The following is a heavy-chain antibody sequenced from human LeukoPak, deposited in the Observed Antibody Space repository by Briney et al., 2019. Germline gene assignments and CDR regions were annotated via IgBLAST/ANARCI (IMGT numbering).Heavy chain of an antibody. J-gene: IGHJ4*02. CDR1: GYTFTSYY. CDR3: ARDPRGGNYYDSSGYAFDY. CDR2: INPSGGST. V-gene: IGHV1-46*01. Sequence: ASVKVSCKASGYTFTSYYMHWVRQAPGQGLEWMGIINPSGGSTSYAQKFQGRVTMTRDTSTSTVYMELSSLRSEDTAVYYCARDPRGGNYYDSSGYAFDYWGQGTLVTVSS. D-gene: IGHD3-22*01.